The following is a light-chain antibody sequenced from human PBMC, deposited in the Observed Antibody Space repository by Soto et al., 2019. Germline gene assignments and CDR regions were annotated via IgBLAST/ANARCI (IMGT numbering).Light chain of an antibody. V-gene: IGKV1-5*03. CDR2: KAS. CDR1: QTISSW. J-gene: IGKJ1*01. CDR3: QHYNSYSEA. Sequence: DIQMTQSPSTLSGSVGARVTIACRASQTISSWLAWYQQKPGKAPKLLIYKASTLKSGVPSRFSGSGSGTECTLTISSLQPDDVATYYCQHYNSYSEALGQGTKVDIK.